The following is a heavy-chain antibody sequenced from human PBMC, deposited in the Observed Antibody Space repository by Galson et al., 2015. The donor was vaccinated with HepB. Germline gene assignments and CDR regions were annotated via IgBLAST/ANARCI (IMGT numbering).Heavy chain of an antibody. D-gene: IGHD6-19*01. CDR1: GFTFSSYS. J-gene: IGHJ4*02. CDR3: ARDRPGGHWRLAGTRNFDY. V-gene: IGHV3-48*02. CDR2: ISSSSSTI. Sequence: SLRLSCAASGFTFSSYSMNWVRQAPGKGLEWVSYISSSSSTIYYADSVKGRFTISRDNAKNSLYLQMNSLRDEDTAVYYCARDRPGGHWRLAGTRNFDYWGQGTLVTVSS.